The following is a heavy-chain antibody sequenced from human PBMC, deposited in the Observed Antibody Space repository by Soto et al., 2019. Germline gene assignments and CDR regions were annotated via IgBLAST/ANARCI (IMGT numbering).Heavy chain of an antibody. V-gene: IGHV4-39*02. CDR2: IYYSGST. J-gene: IGHJ5*02. CDR1: GGSISSSSYY. CDR3: ATQEVGGSYVYTFDP. D-gene: IGHD1-26*01. Sequence: QLQLQESGPGLVKPSETLSLTCTVSGGSISSSSYYWGWIRQPPGKGLEWIGSIYYSGSTYYNPSLKRRVTLSVDTSQNPFSLKLSSVTAADTAVYYCATQEVGGSYVYTFDPWGQGTLVTVSS.